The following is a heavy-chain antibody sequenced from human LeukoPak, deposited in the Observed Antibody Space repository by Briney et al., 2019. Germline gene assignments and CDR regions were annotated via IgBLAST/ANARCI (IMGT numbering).Heavy chain of an antibody. CDR2: ISGSGDRI. CDR1: GFTLNNYA. D-gene: IGHD4-17*01. CDR3: AKRLYGDYYGLDV. J-gene: IGHJ6*02. V-gene: IGHV3-23*01. Sequence: GGSLRLSCVASGFTLNNYAMNWVRQAPGKGLEWVSVISGSGDRIYYVDSVKGRFTISRDNSKNILYLQLNSLRAEDTAVYYCAKRLYGDYYGLDVWGQGTTVTVSS.